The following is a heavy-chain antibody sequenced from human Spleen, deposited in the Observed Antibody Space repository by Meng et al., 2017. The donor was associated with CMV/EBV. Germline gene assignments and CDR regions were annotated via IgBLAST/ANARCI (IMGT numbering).Heavy chain of an antibody. CDR1: GYSFTNYW. CDR3: VRQEYSTSSVEN. V-gene: IGHV5-51*01. J-gene: IGHJ4*02. Sequence: GESLKISCQGSGYSFTNYWIGWVRQMPGKGLEWMGIIYPGDSDTRYSPSFQGQVTISADKSIITAYLQWSSLKASDTATYYCVRQEYSTSSVENWGQGTLVTVSS. D-gene: IGHD2/OR15-2a*01. CDR2: IYPGDSDT.